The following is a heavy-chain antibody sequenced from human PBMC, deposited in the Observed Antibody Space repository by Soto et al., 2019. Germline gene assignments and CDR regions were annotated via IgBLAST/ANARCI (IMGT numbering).Heavy chain of an antibody. CDR1: DNSFSTFD. CDR2: VSPYNGYT. D-gene: IGHD6-19*01. J-gene: IGHJ4*02. CDR3: ARGGAVASAIDS. Sequence: QVQLVQSGDEVKKPGDSVKVSCKASDNSFSTFDLSWVRQAPGQGLEWMGSVSPYNGYTDYAQNLQGRVTMTTDRDTSTADLELRSLRSDDTAVYYCARGGAVASAIDSWGQGTLVTVS. V-gene: IGHV1-18*01.